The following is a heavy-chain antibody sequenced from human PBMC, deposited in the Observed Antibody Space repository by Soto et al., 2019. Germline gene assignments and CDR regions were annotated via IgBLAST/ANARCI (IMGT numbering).Heavy chain of an antibody. V-gene: IGHV3-48*02. CDR1: GFTFSSYS. J-gene: IGHJ3*02. D-gene: IGHD2-21*02. CDR3: ASSEFCGGDCYDAFDI. CDR2: ISSSSSTI. Sequence: GGSLKISCAASGFTFSSYSMNWVRQAPGKGLEWVSYISSSSSTIYYADSVKGRFTISRDNAKNSLYLQMNSLRDEDTAVYYCASSEFCGGDCYDAFDIWGQGTMVTVSS.